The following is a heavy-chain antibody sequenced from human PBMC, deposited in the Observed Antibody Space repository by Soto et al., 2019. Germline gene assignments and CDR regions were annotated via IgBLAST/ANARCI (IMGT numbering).Heavy chain of an antibody. CDR2: IYHSGST. CDR1: GGSISSINW. Sequence: SETLSLTCAVSGGSISSINWWSWVRQPPGKGLEWIGEIYHSGSTNYNPSLKSRVTISVDKSKNQFSLKLSSVTAADTAVYYCAGIAAAGTRFDSWGQGTLVTVSS. J-gene: IGHJ4*02. V-gene: IGHV4-4*02. CDR3: AGIAAAGTRFDS. D-gene: IGHD6-13*01.